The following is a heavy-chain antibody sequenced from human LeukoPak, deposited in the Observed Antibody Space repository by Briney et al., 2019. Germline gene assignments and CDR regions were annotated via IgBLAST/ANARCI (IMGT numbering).Heavy chain of an antibody. CDR3: ARYCSGSCYSGLL. CDR1: GFTFCSEE. V-gene: IGHV3-21*01. CDR2: TTSNNDL. D-gene: IGHD2-15*01. J-gene: IGHJ4*02. Sequence: VGSLRLSCAASGFTFCSEEVNWVGQAPGMGREGVSCTTSNNDLYYADAVKGRFTISRDNAKNSLYLQMNSLRGEDTAVYYCARYCSGSCYSGLLWGQGTLVTVSS.